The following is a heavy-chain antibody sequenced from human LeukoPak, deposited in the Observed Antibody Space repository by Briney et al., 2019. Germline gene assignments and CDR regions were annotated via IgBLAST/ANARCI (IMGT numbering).Heavy chain of an antibody. Sequence: PGGSLRLSCAASGFIFSSYAMSWVRQAPGRGLEWVSSLSGSGSTTYYADSVKGRFTISRDSSKNTLYLQMNSLRAEDTAVYYCAKDTRYYDSSGYYRLDYGGQGTLVTVSS. CDR1: GFIFSSYA. CDR2: LSGSGSTT. D-gene: IGHD3-22*01. V-gene: IGHV3-23*01. CDR3: AKDTRYYDSSGYYRLDY. J-gene: IGHJ4*02.